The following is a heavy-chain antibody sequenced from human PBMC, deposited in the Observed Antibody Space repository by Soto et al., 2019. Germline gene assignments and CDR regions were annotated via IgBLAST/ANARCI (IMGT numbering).Heavy chain of an antibody. J-gene: IGHJ4*02. CDR2: ISWNSGSI. CDR3: AAYPESGYDLYYFDY. D-gene: IGHD5-12*01. Sequence: EVQLVESGGGLVQPGRSLRLSCAASGFTFDDYAMHWVRQAPGKGLEWGSGISWNSGSIGYADSVKGRFIISRDNAKNTLYLQMSSLRAVDTALYYCAAYPESGYDLYYFDYWGQGTLVTVSS. V-gene: IGHV3-9*01. CDR1: GFTFDDYA.